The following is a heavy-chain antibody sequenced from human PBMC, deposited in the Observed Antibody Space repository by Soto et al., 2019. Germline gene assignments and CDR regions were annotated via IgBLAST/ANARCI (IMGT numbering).Heavy chain of an antibody. CDR2: ISSDGTNK. V-gene: IGHV3-30-3*01. Sequence: QVQVVESGGGVVQPGRSLRLSCAASGFTFSTYAMHWVHQAPGKGLQWVAVISSDGTNKYNTDSVRGRFTISRDNSNSTLFLQLNSLRPEDTAVYYCARSARVVTRDAFDIWGQGTLVTVSS. CDR3: ARSARVVTRDAFDI. CDR1: GFTFSTYA. J-gene: IGHJ3*02. D-gene: IGHD2-21*02.